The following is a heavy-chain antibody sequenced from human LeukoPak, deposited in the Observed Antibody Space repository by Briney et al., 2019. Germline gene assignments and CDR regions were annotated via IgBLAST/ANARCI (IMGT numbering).Heavy chain of an antibody. CDR3: ATFPGSMVRGYYYGMT. Sequence: GAPVKVSCKVSGYTPTALSMSWVRQAPGKGPEWMGGFDPEDGETIYAQKLQGRVTMTEDTSTDTAYMELSSLRSEDTAVYYCATFPGSMVRGYYYGMTCGAKGPRSPSP. J-gene: IGHJ6*02. CDR2: FDPEDGET. CDR1: GYTPTALS. D-gene: IGHD3-10*01. V-gene: IGHV1-24*01.